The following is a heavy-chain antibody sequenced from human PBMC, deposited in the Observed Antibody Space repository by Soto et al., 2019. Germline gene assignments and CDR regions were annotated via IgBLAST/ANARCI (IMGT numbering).Heavy chain of an antibody. CDR3: ARVASWAPGYCSDGSCYTPYYFYY. V-gene: IGHV4-31*03. J-gene: IGHJ4*02. D-gene: IGHD2-15*01. CDR1: GGSISSGGYY. Sequence: QVQLQESGPGLVKPSQTLSLTCTVSGGSISSGGYYWSWIRQHPGKGLEWIGYIYYSGSTYYNPSLKSRVTLSVDTSKNQFSLKLSSVTAADTAVYYCARVASWAPGYCSDGSCYTPYYFYYWGPGTLVTVSS. CDR2: IYYSGST.